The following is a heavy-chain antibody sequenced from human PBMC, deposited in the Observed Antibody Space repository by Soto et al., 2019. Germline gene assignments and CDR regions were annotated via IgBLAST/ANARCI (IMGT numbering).Heavy chain of an antibody. CDR2: INHSGST. Sequence: SSETLSLTCAVYGGSFSGYYWSWIRQPPGKGLEWIGEINHSGSTNYNPSLKSRVTISVDTSKNQFSLKLSSVTAADTAVYYCARKGVDFWSGYYLYYYYGMDVWGQGTTVTVSS. D-gene: IGHD3-3*01. CDR1: GGSFSGYY. CDR3: ARKGVDFWSGYYLYYYYGMDV. J-gene: IGHJ6*02. V-gene: IGHV4-34*01.